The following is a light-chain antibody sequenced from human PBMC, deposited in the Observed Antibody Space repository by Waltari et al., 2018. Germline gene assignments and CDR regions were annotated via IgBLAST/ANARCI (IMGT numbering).Light chain of an antibody. Sequence: DIVVTQSPLSLPVTPGEPASISCRSNQSLLHNNGYNYLDWILQKPGQPPQLLIYLGSNRASGVPDRFRGSGSGTDFTLQISRVEAEDVGVYHCMQVLRTVWTFGQGTKVEIK. CDR2: LGS. V-gene: IGKV2-28*01. J-gene: IGKJ1*01. CDR1: QSLLHNNGYNY. CDR3: MQVLRTVWT.